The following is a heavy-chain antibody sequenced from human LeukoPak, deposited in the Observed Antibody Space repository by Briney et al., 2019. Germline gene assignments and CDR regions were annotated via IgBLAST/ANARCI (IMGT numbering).Heavy chain of an antibody. V-gene: IGHV4-59*01. CDR1: GGSISDYS. D-gene: IGHD6-25*01. Sequence: KPSETLSLTCTVSGGSISDYSWSWIRQPPGKALEWIGNIYYSGSANHNPSLKSRVTISRDTSKNQFSLKLTSVTTADTAVYYCARAGGVKTAALDLDYWGQGTLVTVSS. CDR3: ARAGGVKTAALDLDY. J-gene: IGHJ4*02. CDR2: IYYSGSA.